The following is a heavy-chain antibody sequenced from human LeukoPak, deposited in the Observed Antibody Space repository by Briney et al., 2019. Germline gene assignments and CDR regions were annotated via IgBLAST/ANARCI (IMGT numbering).Heavy chain of an antibody. CDR1: GGSISSYY. J-gene: IGHJ4*02. Sequence: SETLSLTCTVSGGSISSYYWSWIRQPPGKGLEWIGYIYYSGSTNYNPSHKSRVTISVDTSKNQFSLKLSSVTAADTAVYYCARVNSGWYFDYWGQGTLVTVSS. CDR3: ARVNSGWYFDY. D-gene: IGHD6-19*01. V-gene: IGHV4-59*01. CDR2: IYYSGST.